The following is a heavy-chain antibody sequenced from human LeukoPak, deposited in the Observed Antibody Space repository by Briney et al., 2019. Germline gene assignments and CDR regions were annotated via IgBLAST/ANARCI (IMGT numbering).Heavy chain of an antibody. CDR1: GYSFTSYY. Sequence: AAVKVSCKASGYSFTSYYMHWVRQDAGQGLEGMGIINPSGGSTSYEQKFQGRVTMTRDTSTSTVYMELSSLRSEDTAVYYCARDGGRITIFGVVFSYYYYYYMDVWGKGTTVTVSS. CDR3: ARDGGRITIFGVVFSYYYYYYMDV. D-gene: IGHD3-3*01. CDR2: INPSGGST. V-gene: IGHV1-46*01. J-gene: IGHJ6*03.